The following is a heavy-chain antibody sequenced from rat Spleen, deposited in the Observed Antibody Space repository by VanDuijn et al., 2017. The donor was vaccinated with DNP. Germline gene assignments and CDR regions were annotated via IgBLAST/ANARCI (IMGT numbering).Heavy chain of an antibody. CDR3: TTDSSPLDY. V-gene: IGHV5-27*01. J-gene: IGHJ2*01. Sequence: EVQLVESGGGLVQPGRSLKLSCAASGFTFSNYDMAWVRQAPTKGLEWVASITNSGGSTYYRDSVKGRFTISRDNAKSTLYLQMDSLRSEDTATYYCTTDSSPLDYWGQGVMVTVSS. D-gene: IGHD3-3*01. CDR2: ITNSGGST. CDR1: GFTFSNYD.